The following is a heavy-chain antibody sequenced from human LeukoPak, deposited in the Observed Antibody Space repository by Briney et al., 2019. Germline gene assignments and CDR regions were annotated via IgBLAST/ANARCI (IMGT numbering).Heavy chain of an antibody. D-gene: IGHD1-26*01. CDR2: IKQDGSEK. Sequence: PGGSLRLSCAASGFTFSSYWMSWVRQAPGKGLEWVANIKQDGSEKYYVDSVKGRFTISRDNAKNSLYLQMNSLRAEDTAAYYCARDSPGDYRSGSYRWGQGTLVTVSS. V-gene: IGHV3-7*01. CDR1: GFTFSSYW. CDR3: ARDSPGDYRSGSYR. J-gene: IGHJ5*02.